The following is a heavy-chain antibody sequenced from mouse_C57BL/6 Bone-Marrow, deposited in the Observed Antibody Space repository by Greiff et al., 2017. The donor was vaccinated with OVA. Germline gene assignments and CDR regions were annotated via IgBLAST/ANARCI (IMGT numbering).Heavy chain of an antibody. CDR2: INPSSGYT. V-gene: IGHV1-4*01. CDR3: ARDDGYYVWFAY. D-gene: IGHD2-3*01. CDR1: GYTFTSYT. J-gene: IGHJ3*01. Sequence: VKLVESGAELARPGASVKMSCKASGYTFTSYTMHWVKQRPGQGLEWIGYINPSSGYTKYNQKFKDKATLTADKSSSTAYMQLSSLTSEDSAVYYCARDDGYYVWFAYWGQGTLVTVSA.